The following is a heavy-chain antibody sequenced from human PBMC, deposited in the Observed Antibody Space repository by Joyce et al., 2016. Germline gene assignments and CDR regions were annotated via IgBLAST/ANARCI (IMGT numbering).Heavy chain of an antibody. CDR2: IYPGDSDI. CDR3: AGRKTDTDGFDI. D-gene: IGHD1-1*01. Sequence: EVQLVQSGAEVKKPGESLKISCKASGYSFTNFWIGWVRQVPGKGREWMGIIYPGDSDIRYSPSFQGQVTISADKSISTAYLQWSSLKASDSAIYYCAGRKTDTDGFDIWGQGTMVTVSS. CDR1: GYSFTNFW. J-gene: IGHJ3*02. V-gene: IGHV5-51*03.